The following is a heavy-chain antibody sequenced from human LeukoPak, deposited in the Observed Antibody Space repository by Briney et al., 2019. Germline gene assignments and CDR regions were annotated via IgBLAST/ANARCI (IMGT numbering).Heavy chain of an antibody. V-gene: IGHV3-7*02. D-gene: IGHD3-9*01. CDR1: GFTFSIYW. CDR2: INQDGGEK. CDR3: ARVDWYKFDY. Sequence: GGSLRLSCAASGFTFSIYWMSWVRHAPGKGLEWVANINQDGGEKYYVDSVKGRFTISRDNAKNSLYLQMNILKAEDTAVYYCARVDWYKFDYWGQGTLVTVSS. J-gene: IGHJ4*02.